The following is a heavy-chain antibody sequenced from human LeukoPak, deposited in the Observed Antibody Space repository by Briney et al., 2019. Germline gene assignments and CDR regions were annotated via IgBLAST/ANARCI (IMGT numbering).Heavy chain of an antibody. D-gene: IGHD3-10*01. Sequence: SETLSLTCTVSGGSISSYYWSWFRQPPGKGLEWIGYIYYSGSTNYNPSLKSRVTISVDTSKNQFSLKLSSVTAADTAVYYCARVGSRGWPLIYWGQGTLVTVSS. CDR3: ARVGSRGWPLIY. CDR1: GGSISSYY. CDR2: IYYSGST. V-gene: IGHV4-59*13. J-gene: IGHJ4*02.